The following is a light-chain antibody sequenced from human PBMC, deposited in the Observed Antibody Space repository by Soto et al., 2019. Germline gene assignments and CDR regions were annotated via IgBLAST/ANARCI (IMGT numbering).Light chain of an antibody. Sequence: EIALTQSPGTLSLSPGERATLACRASQSVSSNYLAWYQQKPGQPPRLLIYGASSRATGIPDRFSGSGSGTDFTLTISRVEPEDVAVYYCQQYDRSPLTFGGGTKVEIK. CDR1: QSVSSNY. V-gene: IGKV3-20*01. CDR3: QQYDRSPLT. J-gene: IGKJ4*01. CDR2: GAS.